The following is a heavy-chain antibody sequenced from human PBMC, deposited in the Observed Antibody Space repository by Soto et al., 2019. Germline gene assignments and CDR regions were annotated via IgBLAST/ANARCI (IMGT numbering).Heavy chain of an antibody. D-gene: IGHD3-9*01. J-gene: IGHJ6*02. CDR2: INHSGST. Sequence: ETLSLTCAVYGGSFSGYYWSWIRQPPGKGLEWIGEINHSGSTNYNPSLKSRVTISVDTSKNQFSLKLSSVTAADTAVYYCASRRSTISFYYYYGMDVWGQGTTVTVSS. CDR3: ASRRSTISFYYYYGMDV. V-gene: IGHV4-34*01. CDR1: GGSFSGYY.